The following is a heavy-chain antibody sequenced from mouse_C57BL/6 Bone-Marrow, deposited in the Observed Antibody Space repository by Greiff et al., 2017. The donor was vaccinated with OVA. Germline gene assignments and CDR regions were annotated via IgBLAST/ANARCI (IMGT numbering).Heavy chain of an antibody. V-gene: IGHV1-55*01. Sequence: QVQLQQPGAELVKPGASVKMSCKASGYTFTSYWITWVKQRPGQGLEWIGDIYPGSGSTNYNEKFKSKATLTVDTSSSTAYMQLSSLTSEDSAVYYCAREDYDLVYFDYWGQGTTLTVSS. CDR3: AREDYDLVYFDY. J-gene: IGHJ2*01. CDR1: GYTFTSYW. D-gene: IGHD2-4*01. CDR2: IYPGSGST.